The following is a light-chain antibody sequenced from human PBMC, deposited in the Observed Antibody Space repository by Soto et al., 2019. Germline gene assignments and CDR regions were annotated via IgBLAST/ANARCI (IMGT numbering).Light chain of an antibody. Sequence: IQMTQSPSTLSGSVGDRVTITFRASQTISSWLAWYQQKPGKAPKLLIYKASTLKSGVPSRFSGSGSGTEFTLTISSLQPDDFATYYCQHYNSYSAAFGQGAKVDIK. CDR1: QTISSW. CDR3: QHYNSYSAA. J-gene: IGKJ1*01. V-gene: IGKV1-5*03. CDR2: KAS.